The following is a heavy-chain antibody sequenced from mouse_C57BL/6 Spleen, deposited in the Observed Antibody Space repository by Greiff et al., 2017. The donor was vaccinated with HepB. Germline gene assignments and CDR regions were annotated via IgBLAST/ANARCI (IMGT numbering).Heavy chain of an antibody. D-gene: IGHD4-1*01. CDR1: GFTFSDYG. V-gene: IGHV5-17*01. J-gene: IGHJ4*01. CDR3: ARRLLGYYAMDY. CDR2: ISSGSSTI. Sequence: EVMLVESGGGLVKPGGSLKLSCAASGFTFSDYGMHWVRQAPEKGLEWVAYISSGSSTIYYADTVKGRFTISRDNAKNTLFLQMTSLRSEDTAMYYCARRLLGYYAMDYWGQGTSVTVSS.